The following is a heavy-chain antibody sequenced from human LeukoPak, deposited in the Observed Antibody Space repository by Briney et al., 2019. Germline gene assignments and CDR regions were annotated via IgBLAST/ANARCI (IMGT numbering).Heavy chain of an antibody. CDR3: ARAQDYCSGGSCYGYFQH. D-gene: IGHD2-15*01. V-gene: IGHV3-53*01. Sequence: GGSLRLSCAASGFTVSSNYMTWVRQAPGKGLEWVSTLYNGGSPHYADSVKGRFTISSDKSKNTLFLQMNSLRAEDTAVYYCARAQDYCSGGSCYGYFQHWGRGILVTVSS. CDR2: LYNGGSP. CDR1: GFTVSSNY. J-gene: IGHJ1*01.